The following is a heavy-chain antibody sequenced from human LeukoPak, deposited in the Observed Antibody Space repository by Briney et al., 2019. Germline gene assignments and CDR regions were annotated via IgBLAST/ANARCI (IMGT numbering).Heavy chain of an antibody. Sequence: GGSLRLSCAASGFTFSSFGMNWVRQAPGKGLEWVSSLSSSSSYIYYADSVKGRFTFSRDNSKNTLYLQMNSLRAEDTAVYYCAKLVAVAGRNYWGQGTLVTVSS. CDR3: AKLVAVAGRNY. CDR1: GFTFSSFG. J-gene: IGHJ4*02. V-gene: IGHV3-21*04. CDR2: LSSSSSYI. D-gene: IGHD6-19*01.